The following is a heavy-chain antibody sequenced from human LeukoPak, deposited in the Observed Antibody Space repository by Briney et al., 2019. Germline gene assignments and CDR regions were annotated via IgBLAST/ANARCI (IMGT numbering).Heavy chain of an antibody. D-gene: IGHD6-25*01. J-gene: IGHJ4*02. V-gene: IGHV1-46*01. CDR2: INPSGGST. CDR1: GYTFTSYY. Sequence: ASVKVSCKASGYTFTSYYMHWVRQAPGQGLEWMGIINPSGGSTSYAQKFQGRVTMTRDTSTSTVYVELSSLRSEDTAVYYCASEQGIAAYFDYWGQGTLVTVSS. CDR3: ASEQGIAAYFDY.